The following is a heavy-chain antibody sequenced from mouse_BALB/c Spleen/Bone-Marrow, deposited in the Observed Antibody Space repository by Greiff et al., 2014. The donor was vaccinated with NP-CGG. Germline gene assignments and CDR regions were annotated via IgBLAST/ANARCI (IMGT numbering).Heavy chain of an antibody. CDR2: IYPSDSYT. Sequence: VQLQQSGAELVRPGASVKVSCKASGYTFTSYWINWVKQRPGQGLEWIGNIYPSDSYTNYNQNFKDKATLTVDKSSSTAYMQLSSPTSEDSAVYYCTRQYDNYYAMDYWGQGTSVTVSS. CDR3: TRQYDNYYAMDY. J-gene: IGHJ4*01. D-gene: IGHD2-10*02. V-gene: IGHV1S126*01. CDR1: GYTFTSYW.